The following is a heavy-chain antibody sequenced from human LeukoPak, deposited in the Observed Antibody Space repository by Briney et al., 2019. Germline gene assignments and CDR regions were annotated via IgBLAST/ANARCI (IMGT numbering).Heavy chain of an antibody. D-gene: IGHD3-10*01. J-gene: IGHJ6*02. Sequence: SETLSLTCTVSGGSISYYYWSWIRQPPGKGLEWIGYIYYSGSTNYNPSLKSRVTISVDTSKNQFSLKLSSVTAADTAVYYCASESVWGQGTTVTVSS. CDR3: ASESV. CDR1: GGSISYYY. V-gene: IGHV4-59*01. CDR2: IYYSGST.